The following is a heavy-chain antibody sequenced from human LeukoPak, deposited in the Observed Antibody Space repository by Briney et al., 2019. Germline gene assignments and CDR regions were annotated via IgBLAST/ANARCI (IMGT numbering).Heavy chain of an antibody. D-gene: IGHD6-13*01. Sequence: GESLKISCKGSGYSFTSYWIGWVRQMPGKGLEWMGIIYPGDSDTRYSPSFQGQVTISADKSISTAYLQWSSLKASDTAMYYCARRGFGSGRYSSSSDYWGQGTLVTVSS. CDR3: ARRGFGSGRYSSSSDY. CDR2: IYPGDSDT. V-gene: IGHV5-51*01. CDR1: GYSFTSYW. J-gene: IGHJ4*02.